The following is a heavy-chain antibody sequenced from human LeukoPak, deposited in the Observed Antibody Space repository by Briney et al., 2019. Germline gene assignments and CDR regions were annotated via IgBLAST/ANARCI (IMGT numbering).Heavy chain of an antibody. CDR2: IIPIFGTA. CDR3: ARCLGCYDILTGYYDAGGLHWYFDL. J-gene: IGHJ2*01. V-gene: IGHV1-69*13. D-gene: IGHD3-9*01. Sequence: ASVKVSCKASGGTFSSYAISWVRQASGQVLEWMGGIIPIFGTANYAQKFQGRVTITADESTSTAYMELSSLRSEDTAVYYCARCLGCYDILTGYYDAGGLHWYFDLWGRGTLVTVSS. CDR1: GGTFSSYA.